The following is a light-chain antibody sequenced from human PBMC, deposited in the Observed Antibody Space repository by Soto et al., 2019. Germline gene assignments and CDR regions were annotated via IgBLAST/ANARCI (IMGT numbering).Light chain of an antibody. CDR2: GAS. CDR3: QQYSSSPQT. CDR1: QSLSSNS. V-gene: IGKV3-20*01. J-gene: IGKJ1*01. Sequence: EIVLTQSPGTLSLSPGEGAALSYRASQSLSSNSLAWYQHKPGQAPRLLIYGASSKATGVPDRFYGTGSGTDFTLTISRLEPEDFAVYYCQQYSSSPQTFGQGTKVDIK.